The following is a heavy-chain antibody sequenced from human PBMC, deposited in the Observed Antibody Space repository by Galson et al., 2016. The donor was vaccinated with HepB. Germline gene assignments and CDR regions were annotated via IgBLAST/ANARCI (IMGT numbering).Heavy chain of an antibody. V-gene: IGHV3-30-3*01. CDR3: TRPLRGDFWTGYPFEY. J-gene: IGHJ4*02. CDR2: ISYDGSNK. Sequence: AVSGFTFSGYAIHWVRQAPGKGLEWVAIISYDGSNKHYADSVKGRFTISRDNSKNALYLQMNSLSTEDTAVYYCTRPLRGDFWTGYPFEYWGQGTLVTVSS. D-gene: IGHD3/OR15-3a*01. CDR1: GFTFSGYA.